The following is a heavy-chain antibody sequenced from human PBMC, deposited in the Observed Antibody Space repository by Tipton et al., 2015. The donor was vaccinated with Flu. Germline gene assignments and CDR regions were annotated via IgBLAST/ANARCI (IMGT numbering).Heavy chain of an antibody. J-gene: IGHJ6*02. Sequence: SLRLSCAASGFIFNNYVMTWVRQAPGKGLEWVAFIRYDGSNKYYADSVKGRFTISRDNSKNTLYLQMNSLRAEDTAVYYCAKEGNYDSSGYYSSHGMDVWGQGTTVTVSS. D-gene: IGHD3-22*01. CDR2: IRYDGSNK. V-gene: IGHV3-30*02. CDR3: AKEGNYDSSGYYSSHGMDV. CDR1: GFIFNNYV.